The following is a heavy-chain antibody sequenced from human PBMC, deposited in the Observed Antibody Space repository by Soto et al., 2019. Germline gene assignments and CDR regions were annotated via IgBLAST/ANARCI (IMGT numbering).Heavy chain of an antibody. CDR3: AKVSYYDFWSGYPYYYYYGIDV. Sequence: QVQLVQSGAEVKKPGASVKVSCKASGYTFTSYDINWVRQATGQGLEWMGWMNPNSGNTGYAQKFQGRVTMTRNTSLSTAYMELSSLRSEDTAVYYCAKVSYYDFWSGYPYYYYYGIDVWGQGTTVTVSS. D-gene: IGHD3-3*01. CDR2: MNPNSGNT. J-gene: IGHJ6*02. V-gene: IGHV1-8*01. CDR1: GYTFTSYD.